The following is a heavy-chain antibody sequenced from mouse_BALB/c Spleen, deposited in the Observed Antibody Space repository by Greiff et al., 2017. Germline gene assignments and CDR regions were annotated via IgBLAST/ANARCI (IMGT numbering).Heavy chain of an antibody. D-gene: IGHD2-4*01. J-gene: IGHJ2*01. CDR1: GYSITSDYA. CDR2: ISYSGST. V-gene: IGHV3-2*02. Sequence: EVKLQESGPGLVKPSQSLSLTCTVTGYSITSDYAWNWIRQFPGNKLEWMGYISYSGSTSYNPSLKSRISITRDTSKNQFFLQLNSVTTEDTATYYCARSYYDYDVGYWGQGTTLTVSS. CDR3: ARSYYDYDVGY.